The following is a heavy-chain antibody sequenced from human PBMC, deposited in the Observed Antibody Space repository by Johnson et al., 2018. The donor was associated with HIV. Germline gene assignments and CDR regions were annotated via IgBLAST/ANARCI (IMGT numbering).Heavy chain of an antibody. CDR3: AKSTWELRHLDAFDI. D-gene: IGHD1-26*01. CDR2: ISSSGSTT. Sequence: QVHLVESGGGLVKPGGSLRLSCAASGFTFSDYYMHWIRQAPGKGLEWVSYISSSGSTTYYADSLKGRFTVSRDNAKNSLSLQMNSLRAEDTAVYYCAKSTWELRHLDAFDIWGQWTMVTVSS. V-gene: IGHV3-11*04. CDR1: GFTFSDYY. J-gene: IGHJ3*02.